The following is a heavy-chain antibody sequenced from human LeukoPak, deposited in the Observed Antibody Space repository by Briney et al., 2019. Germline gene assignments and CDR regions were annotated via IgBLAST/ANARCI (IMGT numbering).Heavy chain of an antibody. CDR3: ARRYCSGGSCETFDY. Sequence: SETLSLTCSVSGGSISRSSYYWGWTRQPPGKGLEWIGSIYYSGSTYYNPSLKSRVTISVDTSKKQFSLKLSSVTAADTAVYYCARRYCSGGSCETFDYWGQGTLVTVSS. CDR2: IYYSGST. J-gene: IGHJ4*02. V-gene: IGHV4-39*01. CDR1: GGSISRSSYY. D-gene: IGHD2-15*01.